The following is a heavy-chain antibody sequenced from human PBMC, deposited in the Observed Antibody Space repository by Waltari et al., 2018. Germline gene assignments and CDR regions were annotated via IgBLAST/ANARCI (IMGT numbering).Heavy chain of an antibody. Sequence: EVQLLESGGGLVQPGGSLRLSCAASGFTFSSYAMSWVRQAPGKGLEWVSVIYSGGSSTYYADSVKCRFTISRDNSTNTLYLQMNSLRAEDTAVYYCAKVDSPFDYWGQGTLVTVSS. J-gene: IGHJ4*02. CDR3: AKVDSPFDY. CDR1: GFTFSSYA. CDR2: IYSGGSST. D-gene: IGHD2-2*03. V-gene: IGHV3-23*03.